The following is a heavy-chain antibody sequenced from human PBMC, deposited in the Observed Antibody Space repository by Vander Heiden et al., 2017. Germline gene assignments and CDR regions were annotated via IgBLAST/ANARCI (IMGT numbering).Heavy chain of an antibody. V-gene: IGHV3-7*01. CDR1: GFTFSSYW. J-gene: IGHJ4*02. CDR2: IKQDGSEK. CDR3: AREDYYDSSGYYPRAFDY. Sequence: EVQLVESGGGLVQPGRSLRLSCASSGFTFSSYWMSWVRQAPGEGLEWVANIKQDGSEKYYVDSVKGRFTISRDNAKNSLYLQMNSLRAEDTAVYYCAREDYYDSSGYYPRAFDYWGQGTLVTVSS. D-gene: IGHD3-22*01.